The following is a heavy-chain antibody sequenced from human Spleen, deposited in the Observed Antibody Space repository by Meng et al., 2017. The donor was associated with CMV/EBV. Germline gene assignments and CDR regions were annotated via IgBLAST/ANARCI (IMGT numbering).Heavy chain of an antibody. CDR1: GYNFTNYW. CDR3: ARLSRPLQFLESDKPWYFDL. CDR2: IYPRDSET. Sequence: GESLKISCKGSGYNFTNYWIGWVRQMSGKGLEWMGIIYPRDSETKNSPSFQGQVTISVDKSISTAYLQWSSLKASDTAMYYCARLSRPLQFLESDKPWYFDLWGRGTLVTVSS. D-gene: IGHD3-3*01. V-gene: IGHV5-51*01. J-gene: IGHJ2*01.